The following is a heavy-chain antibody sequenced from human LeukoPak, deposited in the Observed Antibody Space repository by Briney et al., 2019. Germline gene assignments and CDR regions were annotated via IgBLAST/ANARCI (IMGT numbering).Heavy chain of an antibody. J-gene: IGHJ4*02. CDR3: ARGGGSGDFLTGYPGDFDY. CDR1: GGSFSGYY. D-gene: IGHD3-9*01. V-gene: IGHV4-34*01. CDR2: INHSGST. Sequence: SETLSLTCAVYGGSFSGYYWSWIRQPPGKGLEWIGEINHSGSTNYNPSLKSRVTISVDTSKNQFSLKLSSVTAADTAVYYCARGGGSGDFLTGYPGDFDYWGQGTLVTVSS.